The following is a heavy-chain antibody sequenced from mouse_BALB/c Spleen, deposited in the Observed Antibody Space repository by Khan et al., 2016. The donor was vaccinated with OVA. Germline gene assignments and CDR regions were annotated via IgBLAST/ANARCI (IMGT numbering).Heavy chain of an antibody. CDR3: ARTARIKY. J-gene: IGHJ2*01. Sequence: EVQLVESGPGLVKPSQSLSLTCTVTGYSITSGYGWNWIRQFPGNNLEWMAYISYSGSTNYNPSLKSRISITRDTSKNQFFLQLNSVTTEDTATYYCARTARIKYWGQGTTLTVSS. CDR2: ISYSGST. D-gene: IGHD1-2*01. CDR1: GYSITSGYG. V-gene: IGHV3-2*02.